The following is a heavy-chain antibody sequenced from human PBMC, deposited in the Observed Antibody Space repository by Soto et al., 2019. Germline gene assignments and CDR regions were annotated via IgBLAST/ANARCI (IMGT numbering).Heavy chain of an antibody. D-gene: IGHD2-15*01. J-gene: IGHJ3*02. Sequence: GGSLRLSCEVSGFIFSEYEFNWVRQAPGKGLEWVSYIGKNGRDIYDADSVKGRFTISRDDDKSTLYLEMNSLRAEDTAVYYCVRLYCSASSCYSVGAFDIRGQGTMVTVSS. CDR3: VRLYCSASSCYSVGAFDI. V-gene: IGHV3-48*03. CDR2: IGKNGRDI. CDR1: GFIFSEYE.